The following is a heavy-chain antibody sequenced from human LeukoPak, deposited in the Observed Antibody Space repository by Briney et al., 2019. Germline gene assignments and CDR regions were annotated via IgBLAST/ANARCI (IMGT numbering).Heavy chain of an antibody. CDR3: ARRPYSRLGGFDY. CDR2: IYYSGST. D-gene: IGHD6-13*01. CDR1: GGSISSYY. J-gene: IGHJ4*02. Sequence: SETLSLTCTVSGGSISSYYWSWIRQPPGNGLEWIGYIYYSGSTNYNPSLKSRVTISVDTSKNQFSLKLSSVTAADTAVYYCARRPYSRLGGFDYWGQGTLVTVSS. V-gene: IGHV4-59*08.